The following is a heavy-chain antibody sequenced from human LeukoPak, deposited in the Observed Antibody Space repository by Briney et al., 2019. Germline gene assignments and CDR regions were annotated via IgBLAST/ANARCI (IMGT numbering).Heavy chain of an antibody. CDR1: GFVFSNYA. V-gene: IGHV3-64*01. J-gene: IGHJ5*02. CDR2: ITGDGSTP. D-gene: IGHD5-12*01. Sequence: PGGSLRLSGATSGFVFSNYAMNWVRQAAGKGLEYVSAITGDGSTPYYANSVKGRFTISRDNSKNTLYLQMGSLRSEDMAVYYCARVGFSGYASWSQGTLVTVSS. CDR3: ARVGFSGYAS.